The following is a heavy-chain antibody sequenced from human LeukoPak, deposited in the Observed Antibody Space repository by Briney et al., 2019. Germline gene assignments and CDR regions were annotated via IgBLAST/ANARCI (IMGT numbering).Heavy chain of an antibody. CDR3: SKPREQQLLRIAFDV. CDR2: ISTSGGDA. J-gene: IGHJ3*01. D-gene: IGHD5/OR15-5a*01. CDR1: GFTFSSYA. Sequence: AGGSLRLSCAASGFTFSSYAMNWVRQAPGKGLEWVSVISTSGGDAYYADSVKGRFTISRDNSRNTLYLQLNNLRAEDTAVYYCSKPREQQLLRIAFDVWGQGTMVTVSS. V-gene: IGHV3-23*01.